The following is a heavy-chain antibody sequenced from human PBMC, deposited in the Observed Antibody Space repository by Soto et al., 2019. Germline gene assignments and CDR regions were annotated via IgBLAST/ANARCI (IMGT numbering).Heavy chain of an antibody. J-gene: IGHJ4*02. D-gene: IGHD1-26*01. Sequence: GGSLRLSCAASGFTFSSYGMHWVRQAPGKGLEWVAVIWYDGSNKYYADSVKGRFTISRDNSKNTLYLQMNSLRAEDTAVYYCARAPREVNYFDYWGQGTLVTVSS. CDR3: ARAPREVNYFDY. V-gene: IGHV3-33*01. CDR1: GFTFSSYG. CDR2: IWYDGSNK.